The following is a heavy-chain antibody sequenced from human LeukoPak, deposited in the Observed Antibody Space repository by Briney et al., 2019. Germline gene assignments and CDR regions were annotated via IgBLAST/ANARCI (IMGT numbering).Heavy chain of an antibody. D-gene: IGHD3-22*01. CDR3: ARGSTYYDSSGQVPFDY. CDR2: ISGSGGST. J-gene: IGHJ4*02. V-gene: IGHV3-23*01. Sequence: GGSLRLSCAVSRFTFSSYAVGWVRQAPGKGLEWVSAISGSGGSTYYADSVKGRFTISRDNSKDTLYLQMNSLRAEDTAVYYCARGSTYYDSSGQVPFDYWGQGTLVTVSS. CDR1: RFTFSSYA.